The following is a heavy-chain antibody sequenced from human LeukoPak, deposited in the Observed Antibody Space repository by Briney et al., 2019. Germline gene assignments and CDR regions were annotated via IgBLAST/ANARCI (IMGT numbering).Heavy chain of an antibody. CDR1: GYTSTSYD. D-gene: IGHD6-13*01. CDR3: ARLGIAAAGGNDY. CDR2: MNPNSGNT. V-gene: IGHV1-8*01. Sequence: GASVKVSCKASGYTSTSYDINWVRQATGQGLEWMGWMNPNSGNTGYAQKFQGRVTMTRNTSISTAYMELSSLRSDDTAVYYCARLGIAAAGGNDYWGQGTLVTVSS. J-gene: IGHJ4*02.